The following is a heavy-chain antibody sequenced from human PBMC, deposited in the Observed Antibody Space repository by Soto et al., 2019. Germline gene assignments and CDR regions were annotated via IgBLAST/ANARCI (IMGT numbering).Heavy chain of an antibody. D-gene: IGHD4-17*01. CDR3: ARGDYGEYDVTTWFDP. J-gene: IGHJ5*02. CDR2: IYYSGST. V-gene: IGHV4-59*01. Sequence: SETLSLTCTVSGGSISSYYWSWIRQPPGKGLEWIGYIYYSGSTNYNPSLKSRVTISVDTSKNQFSLKLSSVTAADTAVYYCARGDYGEYDVTTWFDPWGQGTLVTVSS. CDR1: GGSISSYY.